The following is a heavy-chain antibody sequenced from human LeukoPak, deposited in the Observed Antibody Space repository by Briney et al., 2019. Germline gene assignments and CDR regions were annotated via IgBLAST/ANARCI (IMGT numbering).Heavy chain of an antibody. D-gene: IGHD3-3*01. CDR1: GFTFSTYG. J-gene: IGHJ4*02. CDR3: ARGFYGDYFDY. CDR2: IRYDGSHK. Sequence: GGSLRLSCAASGFTFSTYGMHWVRQAPGEGLEWVAFIRYDGSHKYYADSVKGRFTISRDNAKNSLYLQMNSLRAEDTAVYYCARGFYGDYFDYWGQGTLVTVSS. V-gene: IGHV3-30*02.